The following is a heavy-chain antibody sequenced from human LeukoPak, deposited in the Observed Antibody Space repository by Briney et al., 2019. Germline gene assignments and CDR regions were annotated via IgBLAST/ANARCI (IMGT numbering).Heavy chain of an antibody. CDR1: VYTFTVYY. D-gene: IGHD2-15*01. CDR2: INPNSGGT. CDR3: ARVPRGYCSGGSCYTPGYFQH. J-gene: IGHJ1*01. Sequence: ASVKVSCKASVYTFTVYYMHWVRQAPGQGLEWMGWINPNSGGTNYAQKFQGRVTMTRDTSISTAYMELSRLRSDDTAVYYCARVPRGYCSGGSCYTPGYFQHWGQGTLVTVSA. V-gene: IGHV1-2*02.